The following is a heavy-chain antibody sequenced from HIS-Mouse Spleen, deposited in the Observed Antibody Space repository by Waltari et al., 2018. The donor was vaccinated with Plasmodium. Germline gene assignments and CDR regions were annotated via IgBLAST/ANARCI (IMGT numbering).Heavy chain of an antibody. J-gene: IGHJ4*02. CDR2: MSGGGGST. V-gene: IGHV3-23*01. D-gene: IGHD3-9*01. CDR3: AKTIKYYDILTGYPFDY. Sequence: EVQLLESGGGLVQPGGSLRLSCAASGLTFSSYAMSWVRQAPGKGREWVSAMSGGGGSTYSADAVKGRFTISRDNSKNTLYLQMNSLRAEDTAVYYGAKTIKYYDILTGYPFDYWGQGTLVTVSS. CDR1: GLTFSSYA.